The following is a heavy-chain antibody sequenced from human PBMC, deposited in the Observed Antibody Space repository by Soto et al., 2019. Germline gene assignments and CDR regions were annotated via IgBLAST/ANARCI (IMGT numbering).Heavy chain of an antibody. V-gene: IGHV4-34*01. J-gene: IGHJ4*02. Sequence: TSETLSLTCAVYGGSFSGYYWSWIRQPPGKGLEWIGEINHSGSTNYNPSLKSRVTISVDTSKNQFSLKLSSVTAADTAVYYCARSRQDSSGWWSDYWGQGTLVTVSS. CDR1: GGSFSGYY. CDR3: ARSRQDSSGWWSDY. D-gene: IGHD6-19*01. CDR2: INHSGST.